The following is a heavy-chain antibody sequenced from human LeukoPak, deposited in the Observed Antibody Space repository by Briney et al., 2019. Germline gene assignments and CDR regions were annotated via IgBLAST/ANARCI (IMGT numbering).Heavy chain of an antibody. CDR1: GGTLITYA. D-gene: IGHD1-26*01. CDR2: IIPIFGTA. V-gene: IGHV1-69*01. CDR3: AREPQHSGSYPFDY. Sequence: SVKVSCKASGGTLITYAISWVRQAPGQGLEWMGGIIPIFGTANYAQKFQGRVTIIADESTSTAYMELSSLRSEDTAVYYCAREPQHSGSYPFDYWGQGTLVTVSS. J-gene: IGHJ4*02.